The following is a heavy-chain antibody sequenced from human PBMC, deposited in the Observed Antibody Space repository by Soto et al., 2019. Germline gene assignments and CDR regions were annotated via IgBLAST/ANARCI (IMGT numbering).Heavy chain of an antibody. D-gene: IGHD3-10*01. CDR3: ARDQYYGSGSYSYYGMDV. V-gene: IGHV3-33*01. Sequence: AGGSLRLSCAASGFTFSSYGMHWVRQAPGKGLEWVAVIWYDGSNKYYADSVKGRFTISRDNSKNTLYLQMNSLRAEDTAVYYCARDQYYGSGSYSYYGMDVWGQGTTVTVSS. J-gene: IGHJ6*02. CDR1: GFTFSSYG. CDR2: IWYDGSNK.